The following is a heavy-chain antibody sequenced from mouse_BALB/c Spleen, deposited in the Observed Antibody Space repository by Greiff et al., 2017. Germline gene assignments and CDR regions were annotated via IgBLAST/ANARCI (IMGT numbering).Heavy chain of an antibody. CDR2: IRLKSDNYAT. V-gene: IGHV6-3*01. Sequence: LQQSGGGLVQPGGSMKLSCVASGFTFSSYWMSWVRQSPEKGLEWVAEIRLKSDNYATHYAESVKGKFTISRDDSKSRLYLQMNSLRAEDTGIYYCTGTGTAYWGQGTLVTVSA. CDR1: GFTFSSYW. CDR3: TGTGTAY. J-gene: IGHJ3*01. D-gene: IGHD4-1*01.